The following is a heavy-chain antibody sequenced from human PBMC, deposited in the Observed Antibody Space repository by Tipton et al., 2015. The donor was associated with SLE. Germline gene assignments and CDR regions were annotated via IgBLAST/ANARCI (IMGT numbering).Heavy chain of an antibody. J-gene: IGHJ4*02. D-gene: IGHD3-22*01. CDR3: ARDRFDSSGYTLFDS. Sequence: TLSLTCTVSGGSISSGSYYWSWIRQPPGKGLEWIGEINHSGSTNYNPSLNSRVTISLDTSKNQFSLNLSSVTAADTAVYYCARDRFDSSGYTLFDSWGQGTLVTVSS. CDR1: GGSISSGSYY. V-gene: IGHV4-39*07. CDR2: INHSGST.